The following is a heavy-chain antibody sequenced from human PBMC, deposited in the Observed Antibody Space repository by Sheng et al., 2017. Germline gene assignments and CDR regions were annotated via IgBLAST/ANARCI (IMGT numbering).Heavy chain of an antibody. V-gene: IGHV4-59*11. D-gene: IGHD4-17*01. Sequence: QVQLQESGPGLVKPSETLSLTCSVSGASISSHYWSWIRQSPEKGLEWIGYIYYTGSTTYNPSLKSRATISVDTSKTQFSLQLSSVTAADTAVYYCARGDHGDYNWYFRYWGQGTPVIVSS. CDR2: IYYTGST. CDR1: GASISSHY. CDR3: ARGDHGDYNWYFRY. J-gene: IGHJ1*01.